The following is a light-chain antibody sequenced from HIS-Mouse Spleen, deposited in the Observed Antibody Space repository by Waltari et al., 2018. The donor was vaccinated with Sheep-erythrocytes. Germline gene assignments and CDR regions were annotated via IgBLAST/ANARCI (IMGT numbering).Light chain of an antibody. J-gene: IGLJ1*01. V-gene: IGLV2-11*01. CDR1: SSDGGGYNY. CDR3: CSYARSYNHV. CDR2: DDS. Sequence: QSALTQPRSVSGSPGQSVTISCTGTSSDGGGYNYVSWYKQHPGKAPKLLIYDDSNRPSEVPDRLSGSKSDNTSSLTISGLQADDEADYSCCSYARSYNHVFATGTKVTVL.